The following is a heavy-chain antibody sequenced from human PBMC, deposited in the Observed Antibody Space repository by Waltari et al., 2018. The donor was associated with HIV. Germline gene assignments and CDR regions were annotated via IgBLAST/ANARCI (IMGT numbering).Heavy chain of an antibody. J-gene: IGHJ6*02. Sequence: QVQLVQSGAEVKKPGASVKVSCEASGYTFTSYHINWVPQATGQGLEWMGWMNPNSGNTGYAQKFQGRVTMTRNTSISTAYMELSSLRSEDTAVYYCARGRGKEPAAIFVADVWGQGTTVTVSS. CDR1: GYTFTSYH. CDR2: MNPNSGNT. CDR3: ARGRGKEPAAIFVADV. V-gene: IGHV1-8*01. D-gene: IGHD2-2*01.